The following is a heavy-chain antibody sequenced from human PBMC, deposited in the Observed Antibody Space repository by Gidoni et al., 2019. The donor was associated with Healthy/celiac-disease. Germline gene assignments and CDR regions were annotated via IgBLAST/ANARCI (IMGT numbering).Heavy chain of an antibody. CDR1: GFPFSSYA. Sequence: QVQLVESGGGVVQPGRSLRLSWAASGFPFSSYAMHWVRQAPGKGLEWVAVISYDGSNKYYADSVKGRFTISRDNSKNTLYLQMNSLRAEDTAVYYCARDGDIVVVPAAIPLMDVWGQGTTVTVSS. D-gene: IGHD2-2*01. J-gene: IGHJ6*02. CDR2: ISYDGSNK. V-gene: IGHV3-30*04. CDR3: ARDGDIVVVPAAIPLMDV.